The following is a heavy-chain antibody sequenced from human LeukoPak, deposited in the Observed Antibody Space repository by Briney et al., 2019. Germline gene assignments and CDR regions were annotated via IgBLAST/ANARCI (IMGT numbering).Heavy chain of an antibody. D-gene: IGHD2-2*01. CDR1: GFTFSSYS. V-gene: IGHV3-21*01. Sequence: PGGSLRLSCAASGFTFSSYSMNWVRQAPGKGLEWVSSISSSSSYIYYADSVKGRFTISRDSAKNSLYLQMNSLRAEDTAVYYCARYCSSTSCYSGFGYWGQGTLVTVSS. CDR2: ISSSSSYI. CDR3: ARYCSSTSCYSGFGY. J-gene: IGHJ4*02.